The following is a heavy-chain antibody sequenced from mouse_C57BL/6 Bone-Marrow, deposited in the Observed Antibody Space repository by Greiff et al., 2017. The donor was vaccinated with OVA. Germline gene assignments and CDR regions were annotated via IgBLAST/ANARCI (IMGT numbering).Heavy chain of an antibody. J-gene: IGHJ1*03. V-gene: IGHV1-36*01. CDR3: ARGTTVVAPLYWYFDV. Sequence: VQLQQSGPVLVKPGPSVKISCKASGFTFTDYYMHWVKQSHGKSLEWIGLVYPYNGGTSYNQKFKGKATLTVDTSSSTAYMELNSLTSEDSAVYYCARGTTVVAPLYWYFDVWGTGTTVTVSS. CDR2: VYPYNGGT. D-gene: IGHD1-1*01. CDR1: GFTFTDYY.